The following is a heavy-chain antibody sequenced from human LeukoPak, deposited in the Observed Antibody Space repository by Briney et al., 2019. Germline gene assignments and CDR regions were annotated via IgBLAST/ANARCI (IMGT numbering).Heavy chain of an antibody. Sequence: ASVKVSCKASGYTFSDNYIHWVRQAPGQELEWMGWINPDGGGTNFAQKFQGRVTMTRDTSISTAYMELSRLIFDDTAVYYCAREGHWFGAPLDPWGQGTLVTVSS. J-gene: IGHJ5*02. CDR2: INPDGGGT. V-gene: IGHV1-2*02. CDR1: GYTFSDNY. D-gene: IGHD3-10*01. CDR3: AREGHWFGAPLDP.